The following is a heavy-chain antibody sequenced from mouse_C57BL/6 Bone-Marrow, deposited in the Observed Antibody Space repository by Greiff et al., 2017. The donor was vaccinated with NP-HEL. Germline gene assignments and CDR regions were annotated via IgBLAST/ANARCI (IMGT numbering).Heavy chain of an antibody. CDR2: ISSGGSYT. CDR3: ASSLTGTIWYFDV. Sequence: EVQVVESGGDLVKPGGSLKLSCAASGFTFSSYGMSWVRQTPDKRLEWVATISSGGSYTYYPDSVKGRFTISRDNAKNTLYLQMSSLKSEDTAMYYCASSLTGTIWYFDVWGTGTTVTVSS. CDR1: GFTFSSYG. D-gene: IGHD4-1*01. J-gene: IGHJ1*03. V-gene: IGHV5-6*01.